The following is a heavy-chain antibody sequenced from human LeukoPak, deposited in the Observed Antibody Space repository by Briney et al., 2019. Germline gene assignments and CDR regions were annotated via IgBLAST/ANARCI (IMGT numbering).Heavy chain of an antibody. D-gene: IGHD1-26*01. CDR3: ARDNYSGSRYFDH. CDR1: GFIFSSYE. J-gene: IGHJ4*02. CDR2: ISSSGRTM. Sequence: GGSLRLSCAASGFIFSSYEMSWVRQAPGKGLEWVSYISSSGRTMYYADSVKGRFTISRDNAKNSLYLQMNSLRAEDTAIYYCARDNYSGSRYFDHWGQGTLVTVSS. V-gene: IGHV3-48*03.